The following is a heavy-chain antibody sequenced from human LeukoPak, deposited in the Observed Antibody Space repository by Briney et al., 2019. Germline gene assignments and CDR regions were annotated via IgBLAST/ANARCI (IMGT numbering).Heavy chain of an antibody. Sequence: GGSLRLSCAASGFTFSSYSMNWVRQAPGKGLEWVSSISSSSSYIYYADSVKGRFTISRDNAKNSLYLQMNSLRAEDTAVYYCARLPVPERGWWTLDTYYYGSGSSPGSYFDYWGQGTLVTVSS. CDR1: GFTFSSYS. V-gene: IGHV3-21*01. CDR3: ARLPVPERGWWTLDTYYYGSGSSPGSYFDY. J-gene: IGHJ4*02. D-gene: IGHD3-10*01. CDR2: ISSSSSYI.